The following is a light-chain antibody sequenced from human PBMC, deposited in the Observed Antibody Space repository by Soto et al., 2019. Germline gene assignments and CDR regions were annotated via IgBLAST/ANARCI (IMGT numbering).Light chain of an antibody. Sequence: QSVLAQPASVAGSPGQSITISCAGTSSDVGGYDFVSWYQHHPGRAPKLLIYEVSGRPSGVSYRFSGSKSGNTASLIISGLQAEDEAYYYCSSYGSSGPSVFGTGTQVNV. CDR3: SSYGSSGPSV. CDR1: SSDVGGYDF. J-gene: IGLJ1*01. V-gene: IGLV2-14*01. CDR2: EVS.